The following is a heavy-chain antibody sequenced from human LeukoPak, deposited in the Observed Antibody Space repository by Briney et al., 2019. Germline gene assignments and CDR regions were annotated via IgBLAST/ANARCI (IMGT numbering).Heavy chain of an antibody. Sequence: GESLKISCKASGYSFTNYWIGWVRQMPGKGLEWMGIIYPGDSDTRYSPSFQGQVTISADKSISTAYLQWSSLKASDTAMYYCARRALSSSWYYFDYWGQGTLVTVSS. CDR2: IYPGDSDT. J-gene: IGHJ4*02. V-gene: IGHV5-51*01. CDR3: ARRALSSSWYYFDY. D-gene: IGHD6-13*01. CDR1: GYSFTNYW.